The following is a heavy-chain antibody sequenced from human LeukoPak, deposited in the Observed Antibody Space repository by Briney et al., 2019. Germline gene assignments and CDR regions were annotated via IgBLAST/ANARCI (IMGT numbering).Heavy chain of an antibody. CDR2: IYYSGST. D-gene: IGHD3-9*01. V-gene: IGHV4-59*01. CDR1: GGSISSYY. J-gene: IGHJ5*02. CDR3: ARAANGKYYDILTGYYRSPGWFDP. Sequence: SETLSLTCTVSGGSISSYYWSWIRQPPGKGLEWIGNIYYSGSTNYNPSLKSRVTISVDTSKNQFSLKLSSVTAADTAVYYCARAANGKYYDILTGYYRSPGWFDPWGQGTLVTVSS.